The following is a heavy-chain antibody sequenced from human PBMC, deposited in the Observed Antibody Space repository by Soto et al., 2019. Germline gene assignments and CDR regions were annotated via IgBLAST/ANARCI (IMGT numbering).Heavy chain of an antibody. J-gene: IGHJ5*02. CDR2: IYYSGST. V-gene: IGHV4-31*03. CDR3: ARSVMFGHTGGWFDP. Sequence: QVQLQESGPGLVKPSQTLSLTCTVSGGSISSGGYYWSWIRQHPGKGLEWIGYIYYSGSTYYNPSLKSRVTISVDTSKNQFSLKLSSVTAADTAVYYCARSVMFGHTGGWFDPWGQGTLVTVSS. D-gene: IGHD3-16*01. CDR1: GGSISSGGYY.